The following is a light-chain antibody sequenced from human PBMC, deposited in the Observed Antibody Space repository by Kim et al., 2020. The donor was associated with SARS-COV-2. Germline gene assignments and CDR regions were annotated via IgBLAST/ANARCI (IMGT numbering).Light chain of an antibody. J-gene: IGLJ1*01. CDR3: QAWDSHTLYV. CDR2: PDT. Sequence: SYELTQPSSVSVSPGQTATITCSGDRLGEKYVCWYQQRPGQSPVLVIHPDTQRPSGIPERFSASNSGDTATLTISGIQDVDEGDYYCQAWDSHTLYVFGPGTKVTVL. V-gene: IGLV3-1*01. CDR1: RLGEKY.